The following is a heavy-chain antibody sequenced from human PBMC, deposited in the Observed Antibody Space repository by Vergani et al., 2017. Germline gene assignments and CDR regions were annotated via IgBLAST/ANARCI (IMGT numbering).Heavy chain of an antibody. CDR1: GGSISSYY. Sequence: QVQLQESGPGLVKPSETLSLTCTVSGGSISSYYWSWIRQPPGKGLEWIGYIYYSGSTNYNPPLKSRVTISVDTSKNQFSLKLSSVTAADTAVYYCASCIAAPQFDYWGQGTLVTVSS. D-gene: IGHD6-6*01. J-gene: IGHJ4*02. V-gene: IGHV4-59*01. CDR2: IYYSGST. CDR3: ASCIAAPQFDY.